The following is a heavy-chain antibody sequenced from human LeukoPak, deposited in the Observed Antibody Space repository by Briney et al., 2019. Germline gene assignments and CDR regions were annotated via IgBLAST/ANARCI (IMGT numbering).Heavy chain of an antibody. CDR1: GFTFSSFA. D-gene: IGHD6-13*01. CDR2: ISSSSYI. J-gene: IGHJ4*02. Sequence: GGSLRLSCAASGFTFSSFAMHWVRQAPGKGLEWVSSISSSSYIYYADSVKGRFTISRDNAKSSLYLQMNSLRAEDTAVYYCARDLLAAAGYLDYWGQGTLVTVSS. CDR3: ARDLLAAAGYLDY. V-gene: IGHV3-21*01.